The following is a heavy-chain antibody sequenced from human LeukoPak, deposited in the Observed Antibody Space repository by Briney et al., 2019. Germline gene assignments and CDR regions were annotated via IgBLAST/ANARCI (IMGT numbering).Heavy chain of an antibody. Sequence: SVKVSCKASGYTFTSYGISWVRQAPGQGLEWMGGIIPIFGTANYAQKFQGRVTITADESTSTAYMELSSLRSEDTAVYYCARARGVYDSSGYYYDYWGQGTLVTVSS. CDR1: GYTFTSYG. D-gene: IGHD3-22*01. V-gene: IGHV1-69*13. CDR3: ARARGVYDSSGYYYDY. CDR2: IIPIFGTA. J-gene: IGHJ4*02.